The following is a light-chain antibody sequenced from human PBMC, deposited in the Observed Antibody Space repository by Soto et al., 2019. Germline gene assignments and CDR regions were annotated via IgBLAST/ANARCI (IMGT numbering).Light chain of an antibody. Sequence: EIVLTQSPGTLSMSAGERATLSCRASQSVSSSYLAWYQQKPGQAPRLLIYGASRRATGIPDRFSGSGSGIDCTLTISRLEPEDFAVYYCQQYASFLRTFGQGTKVEIK. CDR2: GAS. V-gene: IGKV3-20*01. CDR1: QSVSSSY. CDR3: QQYASFLRT. J-gene: IGKJ1*01.